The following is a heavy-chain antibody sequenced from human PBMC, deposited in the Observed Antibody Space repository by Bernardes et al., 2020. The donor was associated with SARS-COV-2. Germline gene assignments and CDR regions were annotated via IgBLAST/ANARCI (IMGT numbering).Heavy chain of an antibody. CDR3: AKDPKYQLLYYYYGMDV. V-gene: IGHV3-30*18. CDR1: GFTFSSYG. CDR2: ISYDGSNK. D-gene: IGHD2-2*01. Sequence: GGSLRLSCAASGFTFSSYGMHWVRQAPGKGLEWVAVISYDGSNKYYADSVKGRFTISRDNSKNTLYLQMNSLRAEDTAVYYCAKDPKYQLLYYYYGMDVWGQGTTVTVSS. J-gene: IGHJ6*02.